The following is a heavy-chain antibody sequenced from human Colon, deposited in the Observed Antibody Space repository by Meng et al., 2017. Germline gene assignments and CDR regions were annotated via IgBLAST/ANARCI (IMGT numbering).Heavy chain of an antibody. Sequence: HVQLQEPGPGLGRPSETLSLTCTVSGASVSDTNYAWSWIRQPPGKGLEWIGYGSTNHNPSLKSRVTISVDTSKNQFSLTLNSVTAADTAVYYCARDNWGSLDYWGQGTLVTVSS. D-gene: IGHD7-27*01. CDR2: GST. CDR3: ARDNWGSLDY. CDR1: GASVSDTNYA. J-gene: IGHJ4*02. V-gene: IGHV4-61*01.